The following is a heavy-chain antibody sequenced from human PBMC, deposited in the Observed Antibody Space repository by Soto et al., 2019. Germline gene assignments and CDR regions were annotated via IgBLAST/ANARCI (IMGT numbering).Heavy chain of an antibody. J-gene: IGHJ4*02. CDR2: INAGYGNT. V-gene: IGHV1-3*01. CDR1: GSTFSSYA. CDR3: ARDTGDGTFDF. D-gene: IGHD7-27*01. Sequence: ASVKVSCKASGSTFSSYAMHWVRQAPGQRLEWMVWINAGYGNTKSSQKFQDRVTISRDTSASTAYMELTSLRSGDTAVYYCARDTGDGTFDFWGQGTLVTVSS.